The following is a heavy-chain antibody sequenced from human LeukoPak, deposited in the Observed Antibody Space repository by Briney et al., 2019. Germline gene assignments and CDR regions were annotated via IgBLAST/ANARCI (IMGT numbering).Heavy chain of an antibody. CDR1: GYTFTGYY. D-gene: IGHD3-3*01. CDR3: ARWGRYYDFWSGSFDI. CDR2: INPNSGGT. V-gene: IGHV1-2*06. Sequence: ASVKVSCKASGYTFTGYYMHWVRQAPGQGLEWMGRINPNSGGTNYAQKFQGRVTMTRDTSISTAYMELSSLRSDGTAVYYCARWGRYYDFWSGSFDIWGQGTMVTVSS. J-gene: IGHJ3*02.